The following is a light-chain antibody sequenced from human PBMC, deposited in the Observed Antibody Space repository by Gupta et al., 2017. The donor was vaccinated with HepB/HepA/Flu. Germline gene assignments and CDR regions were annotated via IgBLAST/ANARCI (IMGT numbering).Light chain of an antibody. CDR2: WAS. V-gene: IGKV4-1*01. Sequence: DIVMTQSPDSLAVSLGERATMNCKSGQSVLYSSNNKNYLAWYQQKPGQPPKLLIYWASTRESGAPDRFSGSGSGTDFTLTINSLQAEDVAVYYCQQYYSTPRSFGQGTKVEIK. J-gene: IGKJ2*04. CDR1: QSVLYSSNNKNY. CDR3: QQYYSTPRS.